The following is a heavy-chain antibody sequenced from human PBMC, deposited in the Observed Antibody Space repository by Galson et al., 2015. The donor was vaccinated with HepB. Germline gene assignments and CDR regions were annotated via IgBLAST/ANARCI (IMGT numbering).Heavy chain of an antibody. Sequence: SLRLSCAASGFTFSSYAMSWVRQAPGKGLEWVSAISGSGGSTYYADSVKGRFTISRDNSKNTLYLQMNSLRAEDTAVYYCAIPPDSSSWYYYYYGMDVWGQGTTVTVSS. J-gene: IGHJ6*02. CDR2: ISGSGGST. D-gene: IGHD6-13*01. V-gene: IGHV3-23*01. CDR1: GFTFSSYA. CDR3: AIPPDSSSWYYYYYGMDV.